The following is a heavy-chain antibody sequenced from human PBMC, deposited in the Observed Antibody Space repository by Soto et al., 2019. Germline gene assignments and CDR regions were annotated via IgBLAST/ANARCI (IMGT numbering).Heavy chain of an antibody. CDR2: ISAHNGNT. D-gene: IGHD1-1*01. Sequence: QVHLVQSGAEVKKPGASVKVSCKGSGYAFTTYGITWVRQAPGQGLEWMGWISAHNGNTNYAQKLQGRVTVTRDTSTSTAYMDPTSLRSDDTAVYYCARGRYGDYWGQGALVTVSS. CDR1: GYAFTTYG. V-gene: IGHV1-18*01. CDR3: ARGRYGDY. J-gene: IGHJ4*02.